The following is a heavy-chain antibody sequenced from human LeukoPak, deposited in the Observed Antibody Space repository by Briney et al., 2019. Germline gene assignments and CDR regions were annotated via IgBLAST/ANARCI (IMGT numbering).Heavy chain of an antibody. CDR3: TKDRSIGTYFTFDH. Sequence: GGSLRLSCEASGFTFNNYVMTWVRQAPGKGLEWVSSISASAAMTYYADSVKGRFTVSRDNSNNRLYLQMSGLTAADTAVYYCTKDRSIGTYFTFDHWGQGTLVTVSS. CDR1: GFTFNNYV. V-gene: IGHV3-23*01. J-gene: IGHJ4*02. CDR2: ISASAAMT. D-gene: IGHD1-26*01.